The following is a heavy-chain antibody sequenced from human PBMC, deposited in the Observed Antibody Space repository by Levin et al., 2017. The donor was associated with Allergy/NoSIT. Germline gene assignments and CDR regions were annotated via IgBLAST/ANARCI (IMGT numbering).Heavy chain of an antibody. CDR3: AGGRHGIYFFDY. CDR2: ISVYNGKT. J-gene: IGHJ4*02. Sequence: GESLKISCKASGYTLSNYDVIWVRQAPGQGLEWMGWISVYNGKTKYAQSLQGRVTMTTDTSTNTAYMDLTSLIYDDTAMYYCAGGRHGIYFFDYWGQGTLVTVSS. CDR1: GYTLSNYD. V-gene: IGHV1-18*01. D-gene: IGHD1-1*01.